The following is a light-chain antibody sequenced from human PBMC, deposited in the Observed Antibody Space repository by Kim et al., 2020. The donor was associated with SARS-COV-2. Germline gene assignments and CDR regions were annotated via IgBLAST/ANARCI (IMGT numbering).Light chain of an antibody. Sequence: GLRVTIPCPGSNSNTCSMLVYWYHQPPEKAPQLLICRNNQRPSGVPDRFSGSTSGTSASRAISGLRSEDEADYYCAAWGDSLSGPVFGGGTQLTVL. V-gene: IGLV1-47*01. CDR1: NSNTCSML. CDR2: RNN. CDR3: AAWGDSLSGPV. J-gene: IGLJ3*02.